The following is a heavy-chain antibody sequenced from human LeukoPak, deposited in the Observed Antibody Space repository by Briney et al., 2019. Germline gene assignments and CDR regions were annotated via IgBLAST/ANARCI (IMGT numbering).Heavy chain of an antibody. CDR2: IYTSGST. CDR1: GGSISSYY. V-gene: IGHV4-4*07. D-gene: IGHD3-10*01. J-gene: IGHJ4*02. Sequence: KPSEALSLTCTVSGGSISSYYWSWIRQPAGKGLEWIGRIYTSGSTNYNPSLKSRVTMSVDTSKNQFSLKLSSVTAADTAVYYCARAGGIWFGELFAGYYFDYWGQGTLVTVS. CDR3: ARAGGIWFGELFAGYYFDY.